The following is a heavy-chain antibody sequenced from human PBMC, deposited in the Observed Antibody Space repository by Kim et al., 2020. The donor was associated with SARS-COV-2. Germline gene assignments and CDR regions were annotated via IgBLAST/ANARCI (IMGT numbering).Heavy chain of an antibody. J-gene: IGHJ4*02. CDR3: ARDSFGGVIDPHAFGY. CDR2: IYYSGST. V-gene: IGHV4-59*13. Sequence: SETLSLTCTVSGGSISSYYWSWIRQPPGKGLEWIGYIYYSGSTNYNPSLKSRVTISVDTSKNQFSLKLSSVTAADTAVYYCARDSFGGVIDPHAFGYWGQGTLVTVSS. D-gene: IGHD3-16*02. CDR1: GGSISSYY.